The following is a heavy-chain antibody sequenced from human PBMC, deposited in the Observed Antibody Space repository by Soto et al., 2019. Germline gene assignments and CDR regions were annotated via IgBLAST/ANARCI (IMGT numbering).Heavy chain of an antibody. J-gene: IGHJ6*02. Sequence: QVTLKESGPTLVKPTQTLTLTCTVSGLSLRTTGVGVGWVRQPPGKALEWLALLYWDDDQRYSPSLRSRLTIAKDSSEKQVVLTMTNMDTVDTATYYCVQSRCGGDCLGIYSSHAYNGLDVWGQGTTVTVSS. CDR3: VQSRCGGDCLGIYSSHAYNGLDV. CDR2: LYWDDDQ. CDR1: GLSLRTTGVG. D-gene: IGHD2-21*02. V-gene: IGHV2-5*02.